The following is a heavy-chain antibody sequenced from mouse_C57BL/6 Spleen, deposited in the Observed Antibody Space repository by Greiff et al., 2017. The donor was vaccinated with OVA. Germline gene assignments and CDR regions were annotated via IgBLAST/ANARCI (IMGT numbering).Heavy chain of an antibody. J-gene: IGHJ3*01. CDR3: ARQELTGPFAY. D-gene: IGHD4-1*01. Sequence: EVHLVESGGDLVKPGGSLKLSCAASGFTFSSYGMSWVRQTPDKRLEWVATISSGGSYTYYPDSVEGRFTISRDNAKNTLYLQMSSLKSEDTAMYYCARQELTGPFAYWGQGTLVTVSA. V-gene: IGHV5-6*01. CDR2: ISSGGSYT. CDR1: GFTFSSYG.